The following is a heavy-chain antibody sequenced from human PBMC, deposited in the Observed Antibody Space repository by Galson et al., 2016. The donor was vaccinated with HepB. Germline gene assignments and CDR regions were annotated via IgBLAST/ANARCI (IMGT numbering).Heavy chain of an antibody. CDR2: MSADGNNQ. CDR1: GFTFSSYG. D-gene: IGHD6-19*01. J-gene: IGHJ4*02. V-gene: IGHV3-30*18. CDR3: AKPMGASGSGAGTKDY. Sequence: SLRLSCAASGFTFSSYGMHWVRQAPGKGLEWVALMSADGNNQDYADSVQGRFTISRDNSKNTVFLQMSGLRAEDTAVYYCAKPMGASGSGAGTKDYWGQGTLVTVSS.